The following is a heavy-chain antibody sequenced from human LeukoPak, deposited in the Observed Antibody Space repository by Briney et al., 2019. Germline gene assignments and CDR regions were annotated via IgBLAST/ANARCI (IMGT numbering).Heavy chain of an antibody. V-gene: IGHV3-74*01. J-gene: IGHJ6*02. CDR1: GFTFSAYW. CDR3: AEDLWFGEPSGGMDV. Sequence: GGSLRLSCAASGFTFSAYWMHWVRQAPGKGLVWVSRINTDGSSPTYAASVKGRFTISRDNSKNTLYLQMNSLRAEDTAVYYCAEDLWFGEPSGGMDVWGQGTTVTVSS. CDR2: INTDGSSP. D-gene: IGHD3-10*01.